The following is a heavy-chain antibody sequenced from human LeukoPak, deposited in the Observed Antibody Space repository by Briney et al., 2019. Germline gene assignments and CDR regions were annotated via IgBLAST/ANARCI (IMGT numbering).Heavy chain of an antibody. V-gene: IGHV1-18*01. CDR2: ISPYNGNT. CDR3: ARDCSGGSCHPDY. J-gene: IGHJ4*02. CDR1: GYTFISYG. D-gene: IGHD2-15*01. Sequence: ASVKVSCKASGYTFISYGIGWVRQAPGQGLEWMGWISPYNGNTKYAQKLQGRVTMTTDTSTNTAYMELRSLRSDDTAVYYCARDCSGGSCHPDYWGQGTLVTVSS.